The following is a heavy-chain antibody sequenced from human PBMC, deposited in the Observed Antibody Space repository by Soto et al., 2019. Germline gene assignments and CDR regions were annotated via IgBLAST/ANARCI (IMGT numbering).Heavy chain of an antibody. D-gene: IGHD2-15*01. CDR2: INPNGGNT. CDR3: GRDSSGLDY. CDR1: GYTFASHY. J-gene: IGHJ4*02. V-gene: IGHV1-46*01. Sequence: QVQLVQSGAEVKKPGASVKVSCQASGYTFASHYIHWVRQAPGQGLEWMGVINPNGGNTRYAQRFQDRLTLTTDAPTNIVYLDLSSLSSDDTAFYYCGRDSSGLDYWGQGTLVTVSS.